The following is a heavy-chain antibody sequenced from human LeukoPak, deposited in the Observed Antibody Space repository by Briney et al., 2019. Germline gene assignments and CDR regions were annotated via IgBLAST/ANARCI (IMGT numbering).Heavy chain of an antibody. D-gene: IGHD6-13*01. CDR2: INPSGGST. V-gene: IGHV1-46*01. CDR1: GYTFTSYY. CDR3: ARDGITAAALDY. J-gene: IGHJ4*02. Sequence: ASVKVSCKASGYTFTSYYMHWVRQAPGQGLEWMGIINPSGGSTSYAQKFQDRVTMTRDTSTSTVYMELSSLRSEDTAVYYCARDGITAAALDYWGQGTLVTVSS.